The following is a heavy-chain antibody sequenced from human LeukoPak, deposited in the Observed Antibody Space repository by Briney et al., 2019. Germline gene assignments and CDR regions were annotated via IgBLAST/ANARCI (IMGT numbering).Heavy chain of an antibody. CDR2: TYYRAKWYS. V-gene: IGHV6-1*01. CDR1: GDSVSSNSTA. J-gene: IGHJ3*02. Sequence: SQTLSLTYAISGDSVSSNSTACNWIRQSPSRGLEWLGRTYYRAKWYSDSAVSVKSRITINPDTSKNQFSLQLNSVTPEDTAVYYCARGGQGDGYSADEAFDMWGQGTMVTVSS. D-gene: IGHD5-24*01. CDR3: ARGGQGDGYSADEAFDM.